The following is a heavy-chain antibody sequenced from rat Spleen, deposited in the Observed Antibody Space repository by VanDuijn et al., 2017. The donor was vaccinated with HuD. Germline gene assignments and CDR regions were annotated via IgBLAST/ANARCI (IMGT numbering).Heavy chain of an antibody. Sequence: QVQLKESGPGLVQPSQTLSLTCTVSGFSLTTNGVSWVRQPPGKGLEWIAAISSGGVTYYNSALKSRLSISRDTSKSQVFLKMNSPQTEDTAMYFCARRTANNNYWYFDFWGPGTMVTVSS. V-gene: IGHV2S12*01. D-gene: IGHD1-10*01. CDR3: ARRTANNNYWYFDF. J-gene: IGHJ1*01. CDR1: GFSLTTNG. CDR2: ISSGGVT.